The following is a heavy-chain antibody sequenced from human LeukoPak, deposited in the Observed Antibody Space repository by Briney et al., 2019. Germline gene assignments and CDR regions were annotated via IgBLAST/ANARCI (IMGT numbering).Heavy chain of an antibody. V-gene: IGHV1-46*01. CDR3: ARDRGGYCSGGSCYYFDY. J-gene: IGHJ4*02. CDR1: GYTFTSYY. Sequence: ASVKVSCKASGYTFTSYYTHWVRQAPGQGLEWMGIINPSGGSTSYAQKFQGRVTMTRDTSTSTVYMELSSLRPEDTAVYYCARDRGGYCSGGSCYYFDYWGQGTLVTVSS. D-gene: IGHD2-15*01. CDR2: INPSGGST.